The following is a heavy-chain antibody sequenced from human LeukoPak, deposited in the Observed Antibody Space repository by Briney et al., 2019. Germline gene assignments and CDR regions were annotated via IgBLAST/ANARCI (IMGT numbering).Heavy chain of an antibody. Sequence: GRSLRLSCTASGFTSGDYAMSWFRQAPGKGLEWVGFIRSKAYGGTAEYAASVKGRFTISRDDSKSIAYLQMNSLKTEDTAVYYCTRVPIRTVTMIIVVRVQDVFDIWGQGTMVTVSS. V-gene: IGHV3-49*03. D-gene: IGHD3-22*01. CDR3: TRVPIRTVTMIIVVRVQDVFDI. J-gene: IGHJ3*02. CDR2: IRSKAYGGTA. CDR1: GFTSGDYA.